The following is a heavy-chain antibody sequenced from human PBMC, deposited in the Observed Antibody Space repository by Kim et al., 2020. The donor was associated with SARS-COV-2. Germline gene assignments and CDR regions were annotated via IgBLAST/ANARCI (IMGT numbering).Heavy chain of an antibody. CDR3: VRAGAGRITIFGVVIESFDY. CDR1: GGSISSGGYY. J-gene: IGHJ4*02. Sequence: SETLSLTCTVSGGSISSGGYYWSWIRQHPGKGLEWIGYIYYSGSTYYNPSLKSRVTISVDTSKNQFSLKLSSVTAADTAVYYCVRAGAGRITIFGVVIESFDYWGQGTLVTVSS. CDR2: IYYSGST. D-gene: IGHD3-3*01. V-gene: IGHV4-31*03.